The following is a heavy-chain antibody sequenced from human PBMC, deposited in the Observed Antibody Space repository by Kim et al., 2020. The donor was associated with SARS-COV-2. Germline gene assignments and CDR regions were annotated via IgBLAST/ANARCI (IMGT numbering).Heavy chain of an antibody. CDR3: ARAELLWFGDVGWFDP. V-gene: IGHV1-3*01. D-gene: IGHD3-10*01. J-gene: IGHJ5*02. Sequence: ASVKVSCKASGYTFTSYAMHWVRQAPGQRLEWMGWINAGNGNTKYSQKFQGRVTITRDTSASTAYMELSSLRSEDTAVYYCARAELLWFGDVGWFDPWGQGTLVTVSS. CDR2: INAGNGNT. CDR1: GYTFTSYA.